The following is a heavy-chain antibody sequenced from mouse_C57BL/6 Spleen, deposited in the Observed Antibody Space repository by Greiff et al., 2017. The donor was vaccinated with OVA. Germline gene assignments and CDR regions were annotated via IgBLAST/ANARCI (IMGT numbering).Heavy chain of an antibody. V-gene: IGHV14-2*01. CDR1: GFNIKDYY. J-gene: IGHJ4*01. Sequence: VTLKESGAELVKPGASVKLSCTASGFNIKDYYMHWVKQRTEQGLEWIGRIDPEDGETKYAPKFQGKATITADTSSNTAYLQLSSLTSEDTAVYYCATHYYGSSYDAMDYWGQGTSVTVSS. CDR2: IDPEDGET. CDR3: ATHYYGSSYDAMDY. D-gene: IGHD1-1*01.